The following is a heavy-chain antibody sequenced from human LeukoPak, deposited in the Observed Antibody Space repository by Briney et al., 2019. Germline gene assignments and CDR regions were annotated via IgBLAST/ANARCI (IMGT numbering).Heavy chain of an antibody. CDR1: GFTFSSYW. Sequence: GGSLRLSRAVSGFTFSSYWMYWVRQAPGKGLEWVANIKQDGSEIYYVDSVKGRFTISRDNTKNSLYLQMNSLRAEDAALYYCAAGDAMDYWGQGTLVSVSS. CDR3: AAGDAMDY. CDR2: IKQDGSEI. J-gene: IGHJ4*02. V-gene: IGHV3-7*01.